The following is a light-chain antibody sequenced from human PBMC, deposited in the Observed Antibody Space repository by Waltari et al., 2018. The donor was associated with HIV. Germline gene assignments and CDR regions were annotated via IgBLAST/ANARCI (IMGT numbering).Light chain of an antibody. V-gene: IGLV3-21*02. CDR2: NGS. Sequence: SYVLTQSPSVSVAPGQTASITCGGNNIGSKSVHWYQQKAGQAPVLVVYNGSDRPSGSPERFSGSRSGNTATLTISRVEAGDEADDYCHVWDRSSDHRVFGPGTKVTVL. CDR1: NIGSKS. CDR3: HVWDRSSDHRV. J-gene: IGLJ1*01.